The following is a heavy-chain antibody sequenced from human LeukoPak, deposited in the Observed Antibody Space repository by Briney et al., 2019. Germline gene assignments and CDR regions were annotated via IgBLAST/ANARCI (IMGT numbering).Heavy chain of an antibody. V-gene: IGHV4-59*01. CDR2: IYYSGST. CDR1: GGCFSGYH. CDR3: ARVSLGASEYFDY. Sequence: PSETLSLTCAVYGGCFSGYHWSWIRQHPGKGLEWIGYIYYSGSTNYNPSLKSRVTISVDTSKNQFSLKLSSVTATDTAVYYCARVSLGASEYFDYWGQGTLVTVSS. D-gene: IGHD1-26*01. J-gene: IGHJ4*02.